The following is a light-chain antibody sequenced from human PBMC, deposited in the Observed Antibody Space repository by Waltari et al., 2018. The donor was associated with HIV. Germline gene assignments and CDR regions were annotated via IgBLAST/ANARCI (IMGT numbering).Light chain of an antibody. V-gene: IGKV3D-15*01. J-gene: IGKJ1*01. Sequence: EILITQSPAILSVSPGESATVSCRASQNVYSNFAWYQQKPGQPPRLFIYTASTRATGVPARFTGSGFGTDFTLTISGLQSEDFAVYYCQHYNSWPGPAFGQGTKVEIK. CDR3: QHYNSWPGPA. CDR1: QNVYSN. CDR2: TAS.